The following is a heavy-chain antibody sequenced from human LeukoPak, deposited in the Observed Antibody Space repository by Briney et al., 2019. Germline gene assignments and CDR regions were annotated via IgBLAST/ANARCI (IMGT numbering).Heavy chain of an antibody. CDR2: INPNSGGT. CDR3: ARDQTVAGTRSYYYYYYMDV. D-gene: IGHD6-19*01. J-gene: IGHJ6*03. V-gene: IGHV1-2*02. CDR1: GYTFTGYY. Sequence: ASVKVSCKASGYTFTGYYMHWVRQAPGQGLEWMGWINPNSGGTNYAQKFQGRVTMTRDTSISTAYMELSRLRSDDTAVYYCARDQTVAGTRSYYYYYYMDVWGKGTTVTVPS.